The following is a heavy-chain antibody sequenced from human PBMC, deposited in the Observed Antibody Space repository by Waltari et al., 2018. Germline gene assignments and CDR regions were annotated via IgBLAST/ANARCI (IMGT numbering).Heavy chain of an antibody. CDR1: GFTFSDYY. CDR3: ARMVGAASDL. Sequence: QVQLVESGGGLVKPGGSLRLSCAASGFTFSDYYMSWCRQAPRKGLELVSYIISSGSTIYYADSVKGRFTSSMDKPKNSLYLQMNSLRAEDTAVYYCARMVGAASDLWGQGTLVTVSS. D-gene: IGHD3-10*02. V-gene: IGHV3-11*04. J-gene: IGHJ5*02. CDR2: IISSGSTI.